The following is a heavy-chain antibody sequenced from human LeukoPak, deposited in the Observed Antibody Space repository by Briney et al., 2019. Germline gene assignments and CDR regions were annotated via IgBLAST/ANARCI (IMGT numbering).Heavy chain of an antibody. CDR1: GGPISSYY. J-gene: IGHJ5*02. V-gene: IGHV4-34*01. CDR2: INHGGHT. Sequence: SETLSLTCTFSGGPISSYYWGRIRQSPGKGLEWIGEINHGGHTNYNPSLKSRVTMSVDTSKNQFSLNLISVTAADAAVYYCVRGPFGNDAGAWGQGTRVTVSS. D-gene: IGHD1-1*01. CDR3: VRGPFGNDAGA.